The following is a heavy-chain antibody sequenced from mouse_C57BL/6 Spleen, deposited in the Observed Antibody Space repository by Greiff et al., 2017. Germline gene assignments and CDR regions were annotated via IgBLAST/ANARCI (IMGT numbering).Heavy chain of an antibody. Sequence: EVQLQQSGPELVKPGASVKIPCKASGYTFTDYNMDWVKQSHGKSLEWIGDINPNNGGTIYNQKFKGKATLTVDKSSSTAYMELRSLTSEDTAVYYCAREGNSSGYVSYFDYWGQGTTLTVSS. CDR3: AREGNSSGYVSYFDY. V-gene: IGHV1-18*01. CDR1: GYTFTDYN. CDR2: INPNNGGT. D-gene: IGHD3-2*02. J-gene: IGHJ2*01.